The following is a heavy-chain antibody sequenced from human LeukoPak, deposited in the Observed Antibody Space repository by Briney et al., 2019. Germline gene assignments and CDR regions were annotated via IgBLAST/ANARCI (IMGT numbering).Heavy chain of an antibody. CDR1: GFTFSDYS. V-gene: IGHV3-48*04. Sequence: GSLRLSCAASGFTFSDYSMNWVRQAPGKGLEWVSYISSDSSIIYYVDSVKGRFTISRDNAKNSVYLQMNSLSAEDTAVYFCAEGVGATKYWGQGTLVTVSS. CDR3: AEGVGATKY. J-gene: IGHJ4*02. D-gene: IGHD1-26*01. CDR2: ISSDSSII.